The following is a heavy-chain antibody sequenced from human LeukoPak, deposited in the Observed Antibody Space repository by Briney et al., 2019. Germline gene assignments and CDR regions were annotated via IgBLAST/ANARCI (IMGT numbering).Heavy chain of an antibody. V-gene: IGHV1-46*01. J-gene: IGHJ3*02. D-gene: IGHD1-26*01. CDR1: GYTFTSYY. CDR3: ARDRRVAVGATNFDI. CDR2: INPSGGST. Sequence: ASVKVSCKASGYTFTSYYMHWVRQAPGQGLEWMGIINPSGGSTSYAQKFQGRVTITRDTSTSTVYMELSSLRSEDTAVYYCARDRRVAVGATNFDIWGQGTMVTVSS.